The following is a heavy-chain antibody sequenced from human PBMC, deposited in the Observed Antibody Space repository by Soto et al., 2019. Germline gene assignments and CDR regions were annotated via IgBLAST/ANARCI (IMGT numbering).Heavy chain of an antibody. J-gene: IGHJ4*02. CDR2: IIPIFGTA. CDR3: ASYVWGSYRPRYFDY. D-gene: IGHD3-16*02. V-gene: IGHV1-69*13. CDR1: GDTFSSYA. Sequence: SVKVSCKASGDTFSSYAISWVRQAPGQGLEWMGGIIPIFGTANYAQKFQGRVTITADESTSTAYMELSSLRSEDTAVYYCASYVWGSYRPRYFDYWGQGTLVTVSS.